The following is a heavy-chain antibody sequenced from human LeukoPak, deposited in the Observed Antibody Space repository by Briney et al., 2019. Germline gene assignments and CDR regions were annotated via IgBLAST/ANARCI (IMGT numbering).Heavy chain of an antibody. D-gene: IGHD2-15*01. V-gene: IGHV3-30*03. Sequence: GGSLRLSCAPSGFTFSRHGMHWVRQAPGKGLEWVAIISNDGSRKYYAHSVEGRFTISRDNSKNTLYLQMDSLRAEDTAVYYCARGSGVDLGYCSGGSCYPLTPVTPPLDYWGQGTLVTVSS. CDR1: GFTFSRHG. CDR2: ISNDGSRK. CDR3: ARGSGVDLGYCSGGSCYPLTPVTPPLDY. J-gene: IGHJ4*02.